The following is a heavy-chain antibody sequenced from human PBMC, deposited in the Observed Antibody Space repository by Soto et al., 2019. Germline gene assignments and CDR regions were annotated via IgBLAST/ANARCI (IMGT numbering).Heavy chain of an antibody. CDR2: IFPHDSDT. J-gene: IGHJ5*02. D-gene: IGHD1-26*01. V-gene: IGHV5-51*01. Sequence: LGESLKISCRASGFDFTDYWIAWVRQVPGKGLEWMGIIFPHDSDTRYNPSFQGQVSISADKSVSIAYLQWSSLQASDTGIYYCARQGTISNSRNWLGPWGQGTLVTVSS. CDR3: ARQGTISNSRNWLGP. CDR1: GFDFTDYW.